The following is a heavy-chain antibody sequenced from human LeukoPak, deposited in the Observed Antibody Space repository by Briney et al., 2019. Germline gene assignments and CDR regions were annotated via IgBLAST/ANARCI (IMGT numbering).Heavy chain of an antibody. V-gene: IGHV4-39*01. D-gene: IGHD6-19*01. CDR3: ARHHPTGSGWPHFDY. Sequence: PSETLSLTCTVSGGSISSSSYYWGWIRQPPGKGLEWIGSIYYSGSTYYNPSLKSRVTISVDTSKNQFSLKLSSVTAADTAVYYCARHHPTGSGWPHFDYWGQGTLVTVSS. J-gene: IGHJ4*02. CDR2: IYYSGST. CDR1: GGSISSSSYY.